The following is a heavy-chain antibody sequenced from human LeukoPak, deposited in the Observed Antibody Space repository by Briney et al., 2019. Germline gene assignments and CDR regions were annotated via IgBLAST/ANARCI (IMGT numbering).Heavy chain of an antibody. CDR2: MSGSGSST. D-gene: IGHD6-13*01. V-gene: IGHV3-23*01. Sequence: PGGSLRLSCAASGFTFKTYAMNWVRQVPGKGPEWVSSMSGSGSSTDYADSVKGRFTISRDNSKNTLYLQMNSLRAEDTAVYYCARDQEYSSSWRNKDVDYWGQGTLVTVSS. CDR1: GFTFKTYA. J-gene: IGHJ4*02. CDR3: ARDQEYSSSWRNKDVDY.